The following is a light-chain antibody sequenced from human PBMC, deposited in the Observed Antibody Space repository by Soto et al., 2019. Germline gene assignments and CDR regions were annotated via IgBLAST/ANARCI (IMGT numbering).Light chain of an antibody. J-gene: IGKJ1*01. CDR3: QQSSSPPPWT. CDR1: QRISRY. Sequence: DIQMTQSPSSLSASVGDRVTITGRASQRISRYLNWYQQKPGKAPRLXXYAASSLQGGVPSSFSGSGSGTDLTLTISSLQPEDFADYYCQQSSSPPPWTFGQGTKVDI. V-gene: IGKV1-39*01. CDR2: AAS.